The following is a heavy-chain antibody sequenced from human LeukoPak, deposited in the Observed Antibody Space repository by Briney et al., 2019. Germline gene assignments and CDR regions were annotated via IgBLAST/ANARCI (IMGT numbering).Heavy chain of an antibody. D-gene: IGHD1-26*01. V-gene: IGHV3-23*01. CDR3: AGALLKGAVYYYYYMDV. CDR1: EFTISPYP. J-gene: IGHJ6*03. Sequence: GGSLRLSCAASEFTISPYPMSWVRQAPGKGLEWVSTTSVTGIDTYFADSVKGRFTISRDNSKNTLYLQMNSLRAEDTAVYYCAGALLKGAVYYYYYMDVWGKGTTVTVSS. CDR2: TSVTGIDT.